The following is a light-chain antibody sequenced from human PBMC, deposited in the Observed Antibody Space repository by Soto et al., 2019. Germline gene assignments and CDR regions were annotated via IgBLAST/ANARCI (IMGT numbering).Light chain of an antibody. V-gene: IGLV1-40*01. CDR2: GNR. J-gene: IGLJ3*02. CDR3: QSYDSSLSAL. Sequence: QSVLTQPPSVSGAPGQRVTISCTGSSSNIGAGYDVHWYQQLPGTAPKLLIYGNRNRPPGVPDRFACSKSGTSASLAITGLQAEDEADYYCQSYDSSLSALFGGGTKLTVL. CDR1: SSNIGAGYD.